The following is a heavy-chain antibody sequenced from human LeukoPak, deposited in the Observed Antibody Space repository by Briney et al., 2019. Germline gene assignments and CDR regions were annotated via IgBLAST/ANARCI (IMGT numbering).Heavy chain of an antibody. D-gene: IGHD3-3*01. CDR2: IYSSGTP. V-gene: IGHV4-30-4*01. Sequence: PSETLSLTCTVSGNSISSTDYYWSWIRQPPGLGLEWIGYIYSSGTPYYSPSLKSRITMSLDRSKNQFSLKLTPVTAADTAVYFCARTEWGRGAFDIWGQETMVTVSS. CDR1: GNSISSTDYY. CDR3: ARTEWGRGAFDI. J-gene: IGHJ3*02.